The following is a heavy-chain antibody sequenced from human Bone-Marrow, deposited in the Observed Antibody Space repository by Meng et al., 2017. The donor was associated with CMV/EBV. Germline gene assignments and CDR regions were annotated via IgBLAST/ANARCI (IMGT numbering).Heavy chain of an antibody. J-gene: IGHJ4*02. CDR1: GFTFSSYS. CDR2: MYSGGYT. V-gene: IGHV3-66*02. D-gene: IGHD3-16*01. CDR3: VRSVGGVARH. Sequence: GGSLRLSCAASGFTFSSYSMNWVRQAPGKGLEWVSVMYSGGYTYYADSVKGRFTISRDSSRNTLSLQMNSLRTEDTAVYYCVRSVGGVARHWGQGTRVTVSS.